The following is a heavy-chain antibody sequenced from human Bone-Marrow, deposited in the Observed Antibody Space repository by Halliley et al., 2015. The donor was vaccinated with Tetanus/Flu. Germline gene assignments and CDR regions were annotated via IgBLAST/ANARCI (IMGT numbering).Heavy chain of an antibody. J-gene: IGHJ4*02. Sequence: GQGLGWMGWMRADNGNTNYAQKLQGRVTMTRDTTTAYMELTSLTSDDTAVYYCARMNPEFDYWGQGTLVTVSS. CDR2: MRADNGNT. V-gene: IGHV1-18*01. CDR3: ARMNPEFDY.